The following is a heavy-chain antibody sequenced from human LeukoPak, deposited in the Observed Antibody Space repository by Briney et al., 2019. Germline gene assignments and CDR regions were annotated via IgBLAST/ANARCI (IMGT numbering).Heavy chain of an antibody. Sequence: PGGSLRLSCAASGFTVSSNYMSWVRQAPGKGLEWVSIIYSDGATYYADSVKGRFTISRDNSKNTLYLQMSSLRAEDTAVYYCARVLGGAWCYFDSWGQGTQVTVSS. CDR2: IYSDGAT. D-gene: IGHD2-8*02. CDR1: GFTVSSNY. J-gene: IGHJ4*02. CDR3: ARVLGGAWCYFDS. V-gene: IGHV3-53*01.